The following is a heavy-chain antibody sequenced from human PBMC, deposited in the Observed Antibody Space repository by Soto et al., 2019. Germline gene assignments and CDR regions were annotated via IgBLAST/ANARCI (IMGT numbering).Heavy chain of an antibody. V-gene: IGHV4-59*12. CDR2: IYHTGST. CDR3: ASSHAGAHITAAVH. Sequence: TSETLSLTCTVSGGSISGYYWSWIRQPPGKGLEWIGYIYHTGSTYYNPSLKSRVTISVDRSKNQFSLKLSSVTAADTAVYYCASSHAGAHITAAVHWGQGTLVTVSS. J-gene: IGHJ4*02. D-gene: IGHD6-13*01. CDR1: GGSISGYY.